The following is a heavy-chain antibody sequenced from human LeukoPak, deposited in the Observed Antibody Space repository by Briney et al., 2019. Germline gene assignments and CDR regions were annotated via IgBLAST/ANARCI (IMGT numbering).Heavy chain of an antibody. Sequence: PSETLSLTCAVSGGSISSSNWWSWVRQPPGKGLEWIGEINHSGSTNYNPSLKSRVTISVDTSKNQFSLKLSSVTAADTAVYYCARVLYCSGGSCYLRYYYYYYGMDVWGQGTTVTVSS. V-gene: IGHV4-4*02. J-gene: IGHJ6*02. CDR2: INHSGST. CDR1: GGSISSSNW. D-gene: IGHD2-15*01. CDR3: ARVLYCSGGSCYLRYYYYYYGMDV.